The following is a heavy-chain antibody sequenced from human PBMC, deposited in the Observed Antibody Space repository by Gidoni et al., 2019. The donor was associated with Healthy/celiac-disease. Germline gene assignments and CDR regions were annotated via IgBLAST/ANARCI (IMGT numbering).Heavy chain of an antibody. V-gene: IGHV3-48*03. CDR2: ISSSGSTI. D-gene: IGHD3-22*01. J-gene: IGHJ4*02. CDR1: GFTFSSYE. CDR3: ARGSIDSSGYYFISLLDY. Sequence: EVQLVESGGGLVQPGGSLRLYCAASGFTFSSYEMNWVRQAPGKGLEWVSYISSSGSTIYYADSVKGRFTISRDNAKNSLYLQMNSLRAEDTAVYYCARGSIDSSGYYFISLLDYWGQGTLVTVSS.